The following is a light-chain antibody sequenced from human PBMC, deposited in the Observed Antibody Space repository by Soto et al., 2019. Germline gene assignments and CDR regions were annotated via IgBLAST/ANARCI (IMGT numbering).Light chain of an antibody. CDR2: GAS. V-gene: IGKV3-20*01. Sequence: DIGLTKPTGGLSLSKAGMVTLCCRASQRISTGYLAWYQQKPGQAPRLLIYGASSRATDIPDRFSGRGSGTDFTLTISRLEPEDFAIYYCQQYGVSPHTFGGGTKVDIK. CDR3: QQYGVSPHT. J-gene: IGKJ4*01. CDR1: QRISTGY.